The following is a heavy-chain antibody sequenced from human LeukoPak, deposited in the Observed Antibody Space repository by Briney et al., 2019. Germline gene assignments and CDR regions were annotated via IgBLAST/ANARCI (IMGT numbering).Heavy chain of an antibody. J-gene: IGHJ4*02. CDR3: ASTIAVAATDY. CDR1: GFTFSSYW. Sequence: PGGSLRLSCAASGFTFSSYWMHWVRQAPGKGLVCVSRINSDGSSTSYADSVKGRFTISRDNAKNTLYLQMNSLRAEDTAVYYCASTIAVAATDYWGQGTLVTVSS. CDR2: INSDGSST. V-gene: IGHV3-74*01. D-gene: IGHD6-19*01.